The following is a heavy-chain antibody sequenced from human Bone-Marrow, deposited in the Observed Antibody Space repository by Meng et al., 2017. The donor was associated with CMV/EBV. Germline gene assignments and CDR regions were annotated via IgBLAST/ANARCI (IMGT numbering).Heavy chain of an antibody. CDR1: GFTFSSYS. Sequence: GESLKISCAASGFTFSSYSMNWVRQAPGKGLEWVSSISSSSSYIYYADSVKGRFTISRDNAKNSLYLQMNSLRAEDTAVYYCAREGDDFWSGYRFDYWGQG. CDR3: AREGDDFWSGYRFDY. CDR2: ISSSSSYI. D-gene: IGHD3-3*01. V-gene: IGHV3-21*01. J-gene: IGHJ4*02.